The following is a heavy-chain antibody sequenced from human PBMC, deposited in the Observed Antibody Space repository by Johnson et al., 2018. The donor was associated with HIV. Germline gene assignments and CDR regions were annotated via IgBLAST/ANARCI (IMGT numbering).Heavy chain of an antibody. CDR3: VRELPYFYEINGYTLDAFDV. CDR1: GFTFNTYA. J-gene: IGHJ3*01. V-gene: IGHV3-30*04. CDR2: ISYDGGNK. Sequence: QVQLVESGGGVVQPGRSLRLSCAASGFTFNTYAMYWVRQAPGKGLEWVAIISYDGGNKYCADSVKGRFIISRDNARNTLYLQMKSLRAEDTAVYYCVRELPYFYEINGYTLDAFDVGGQGTMVTVSS. D-gene: IGHD3-22*01.